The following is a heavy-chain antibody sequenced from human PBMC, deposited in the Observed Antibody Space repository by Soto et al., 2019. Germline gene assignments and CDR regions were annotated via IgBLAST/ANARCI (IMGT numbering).Heavy chain of an antibody. CDR2: ISSSSSTI. CDR1: GVGFSSYS. D-gene: IGHD3-22*01. CDR3: ARDSDWLLLSPGYYYYGMDV. Sequence: GGSLRLSCAASGVGFSSYSMNWVRQAPGKGLEWVSYISSSSSTIYYADSVKGRFTISRDNAKNSLYLQMNSLRDEDTAVYYCARDSDWLLLSPGYYYYGMDVWGQGTTVTVSS. J-gene: IGHJ6*02. V-gene: IGHV3-48*02.